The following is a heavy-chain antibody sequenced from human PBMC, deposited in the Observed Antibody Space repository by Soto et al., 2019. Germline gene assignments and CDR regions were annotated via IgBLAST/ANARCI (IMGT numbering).Heavy chain of an antibody. CDR2: INPSGGST. CDR3: ARGNSGWSGWFDP. J-gene: IGHJ5*02. CDR1: GYTFTSYC. V-gene: IGHV1-46*01. D-gene: IGHD6-19*01. Sequence: ASVKVSCKASGYTFTSYCIHWVRQAPGQGLEWMGIINPSGGSTGYAQKFQGRVTMTRDTSTSTVYMELSSLRSEDTAVYYCARGNSGWSGWFDPWGQGTLVTVSS.